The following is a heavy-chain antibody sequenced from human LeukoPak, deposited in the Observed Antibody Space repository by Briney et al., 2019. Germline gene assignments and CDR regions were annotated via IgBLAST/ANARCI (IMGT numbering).Heavy chain of an antibody. D-gene: IGHD3-16*01. CDR2: IYPGDSDT. Sequence: GESLQISCKGSGYSFSTYWIGWVRQTPGKGLEWMGIIYPGDSDTRYSPSLQGQVTISADKSITTAYLQWSSLQASDTAIYYCARRSGGADYWGQGTLVTVSS. CDR1: GYSFSTYW. CDR3: ARRSGGADY. J-gene: IGHJ4*02. V-gene: IGHV5-51*01.